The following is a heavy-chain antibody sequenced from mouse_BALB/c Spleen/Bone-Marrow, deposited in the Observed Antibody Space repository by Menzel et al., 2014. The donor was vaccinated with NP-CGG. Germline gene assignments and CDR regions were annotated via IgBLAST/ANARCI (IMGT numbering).Heavy chain of an antibody. D-gene: IGHD2-14*01. Sequence: VKLQESGAELVRPGTSVKVSCKASGYAFXNYLIEWVKQRPGQGLEWIGVINPGGGGTNYNEKFKGKATLTADKSSSTAYMQLSSLTSDDSAVYFCARYRYDGTFAYWGQGTLVTVSA. CDR1: GYAFXNYL. CDR3: ARYRYDGTFAY. J-gene: IGHJ3*01. CDR2: INPGGGGT. V-gene: IGHV1-54*01.